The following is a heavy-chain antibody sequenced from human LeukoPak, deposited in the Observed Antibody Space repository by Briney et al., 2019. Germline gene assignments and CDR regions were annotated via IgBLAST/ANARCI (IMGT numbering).Heavy chain of an antibody. CDR1: GYSFTNYW. Sequence: GESLKISCKGSGYSFTNYWIGWVRQMPGKGLEWMGIIYPGDSDTRYSPSFQGQVTISADKPITTAYLQWSSLRASDTATYYCARPANRGDAFDIWGQGTMVTVSS. CDR2: IYPGDSDT. D-gene: IGHD2/OR15-2a*01. J-gene: IGHJ3*02. V-gene: IGHV5-51*01. CDR3: ARPANRGDAFDI.